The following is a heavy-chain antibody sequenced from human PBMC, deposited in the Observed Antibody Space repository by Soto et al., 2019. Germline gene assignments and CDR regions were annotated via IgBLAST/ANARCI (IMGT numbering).Heavy chain of an antibody. CDR3: AREYSSSSIGYYFDY. Sequence: SETLSLTCTVSGGSISSYYWSWIRQPPGKGLEWIGYIYYSGSTNYNPSLKSRVSISVDTSKNQFSLRLSSVTAADTAVYYCAREYSSSSIGYYFDYWGQGTLVTVSS. D-gene: IGHD6-6*01. CDR2: IYYSGST. V-gene: IGHV4-59*01. J-gene: IGHJ4*02. CDR1: GGSISSYY.